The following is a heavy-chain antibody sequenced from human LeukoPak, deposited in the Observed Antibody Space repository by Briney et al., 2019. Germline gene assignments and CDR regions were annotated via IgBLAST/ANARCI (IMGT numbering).Heavy chain of an antibody. J-gene: IGHJ4*02. D-gene: IGHD7-27*01. CDR3: ARDLGPRN. CDR1: GFTFSSSW. V-gene: IGHV3-74*01. Sequence: GGSLRLSCAASGFTFSSSWMHWVRQAPGKGLVWVSHISSDGSSTAYADSVKGRFTISRDNAKKTLYLQMNSLSAEDTAVYYCARDLGPRNWGQGTLVTVSS. CDR2: ISSDGSST.